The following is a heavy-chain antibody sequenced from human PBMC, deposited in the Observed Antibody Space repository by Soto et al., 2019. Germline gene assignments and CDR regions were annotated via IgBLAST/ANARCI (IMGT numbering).Heavy chain of an antibody. Sequence: SETLSLTCTVSGGSISSYYWSWIRQPPGKGLEWIGYIYYSGSTNYNPSLKSRVTISVDTSKNQFSLKLNSVTAADTAMYYCARGGVDYYDSSGYYFSPYYFDYWGQGTLVTVSS. D-gene: IGHD3-22*01. CDR2: IYYSGST. J-gene: IGHJ4*02. V-gene: IGHV4-59*08. CDR1: GGSISSYY. CDR3: ARGGVDYYDSSGYYFSPYYFDY.